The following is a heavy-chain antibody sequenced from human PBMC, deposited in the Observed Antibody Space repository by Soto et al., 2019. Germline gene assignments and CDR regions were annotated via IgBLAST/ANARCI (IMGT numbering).Heavy chain of an antibody. D-gene: IGHD6-19*01. CDR1: GGSISSYY. CDR2: IYYSGST. CDR3: ARVRDSSGWYALDY. J-gene: IGHJ4*02. Sequence: KSSETLSLTCTVSGGSISSYYWSWIRQPPGKGLEWIGYIYYSGSTNYNPSLKSRVTISVDTSKNQFSLKLSSVTAADTAVYYCARVRDSSGWYALDYWGQGTLVTVSS. V-gene: IGHV4-59*01.